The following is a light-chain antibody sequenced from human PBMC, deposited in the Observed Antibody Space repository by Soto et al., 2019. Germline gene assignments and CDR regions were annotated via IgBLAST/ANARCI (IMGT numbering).Light chain of an antibody. J-gene: IGKJ5*01. CDR3: QQSSNWPPIT. Sequence: EIVLTQSPATLSLSPGDRATLSFRASQSVSSYLAWYQQKPGQAPRLLIYDASNRATGIPARFSGSGSGTDFTLTIRSLEPEDFAVYYCQQSSNWPPITFGQGTRLEIK. CDR2: DAS. CDR1: QSVSSY. V-gene: IGKV3-11*01.